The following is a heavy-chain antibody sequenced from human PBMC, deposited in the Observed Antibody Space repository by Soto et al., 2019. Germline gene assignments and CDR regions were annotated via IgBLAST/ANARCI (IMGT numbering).Heavy chain of an antibody. V-gene: IGHV3-74*01. CDR2: INSDGSST. CDR1: GFTFSSYW. Sequence: GGSLRLSCAASGFTFSSYWMHWVRQAPGKGLVWVSRINSDGSSTSYADSVKGRFTISRDNAKNTLYLQMNSLRAEDTAVYYCARVGGNCSGGSCYPYFDYWGQGTLVTVSS. J-gene: IGHJ4*02. D-gene: IGHD2-15*01. CDR3: ARVGGNCSGGSCYPYFDY.